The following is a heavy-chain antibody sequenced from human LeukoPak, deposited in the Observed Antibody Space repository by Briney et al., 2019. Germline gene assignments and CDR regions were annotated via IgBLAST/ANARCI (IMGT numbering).Heavy chain of an antibody. V-gene: IGHV3-9*01. CDR1: GFTFDDYA. Sequence: GGSLRLSCAASGFTFDDYAMHWVRQAPGKGLEWVSGISWNSGSIGYADSVKGRFTISRDNAKNSLYLQMNSLRAEDTALYYCAKDLGYWGQGTLVTVSS. CDR3: AKDLGY. J-gene: IGHJ4*02. CDR2: ISWNSGSI.